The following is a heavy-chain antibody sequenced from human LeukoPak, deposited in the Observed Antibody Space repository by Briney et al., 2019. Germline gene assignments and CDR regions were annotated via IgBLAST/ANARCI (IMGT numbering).Heavy chain of an antibody. CDR2: IKFDESEK. J-gene: IGHJ4*02. CDR1: GFTFSDYW. CDR3: ARVTTNGYFEY. D-gene: IGHD1-1*01. V-gene: IGHV3-7*04. Sequence: PGGSLRLSCAASGFTFSDYWMSWVRQAPGKGLEWVASIKFDESEKHYMDSVKGRFTISRDSAKSSLYLQMNSLRAEDTAVYLCARVTTNGYFEYWGQGSLVTVSP.